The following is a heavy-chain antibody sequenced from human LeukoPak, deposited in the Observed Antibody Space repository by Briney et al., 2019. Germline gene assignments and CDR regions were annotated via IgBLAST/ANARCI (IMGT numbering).Heavy chain of an antibody. V-gene: IGHV3-23*01. CDR1: GFTFSSYA. CDR2: ISGRGTGT. J-gene: IGHJ4*02. D-gene: IGHD5-12*01. CDR3: AIGYSGYDYFDY. Sequence: GGSLRLSCVASGFTFSSYAMTWVRQAPGKGLEWVSAISGRGTGTDYADSVKGRFPISRDNPKNTLYLQLTSLRAEDTAVYYCAIGYSGYDYFDYWGQGTLVTVSS.